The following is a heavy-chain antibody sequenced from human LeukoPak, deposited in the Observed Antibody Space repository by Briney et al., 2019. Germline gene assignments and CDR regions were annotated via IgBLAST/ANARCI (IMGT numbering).Heavy chain of an antibody. J-gene: IGHJ4*02. CDR3: CTDPGSYYLG. CDR2: IKSNADGGTT. CDR1: SFTFTNAW. Sequence: GGSLRLSCVASSFTFTNAWMSWVRQAPGKGLEWVGRIKSNADGGTTDFAGPVKGRFTISRDDSKNTAFLHLNSLKTEDTAVYYCCTDPGSYYLGWGQGTLVTVSS. D-gene: IGHD1-26*01. V-gene: IGHV3-15*01.